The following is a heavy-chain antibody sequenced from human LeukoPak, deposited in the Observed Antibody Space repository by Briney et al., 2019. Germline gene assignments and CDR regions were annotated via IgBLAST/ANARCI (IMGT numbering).Heavy chain of an antibody. CDR1: GFTFSSYG. CDR3: AKESGAILTGYYNWFDP. D-gene: IGHD3-9*01. CDR2: LSGSGGST. Sequence: GGSLRLSCAASGFTFSSYGMSWVRQAPGKGLEWVSALSGSGGSTYYADSVKGRFTISRDNSKTTLYLQMNSLRAEDTAVYYCAKESGAILTGYYNWFDPWGQGTLVTVSS. V-gene: IGHV3-23*01. J-gene: IGHJ5*02.